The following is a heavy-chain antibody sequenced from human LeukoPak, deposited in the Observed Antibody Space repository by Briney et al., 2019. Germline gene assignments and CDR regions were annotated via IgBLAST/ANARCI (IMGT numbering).Heavy chain of an antibody. V-gene: IGHV3-74*01. CDR3: ARDPGAYFDY. D-gene: IGHD3-16*01. Sequence: GGSLRLSCAASGFTFTNYWMHWVRQAPGTGLVWVSHINTDGSSTNYADSVKGRFTISRDNAKNTLYLQMNSLRAEDTAVYYCARDPGAYFDYWGQGTPVTVSS. CDR1: GFTFTNYW. CDR2: INTDGSST. J-gene: IGHJ4*02.